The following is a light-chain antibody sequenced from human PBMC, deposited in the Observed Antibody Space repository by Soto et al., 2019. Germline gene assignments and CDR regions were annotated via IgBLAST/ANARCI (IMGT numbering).Light chain of an antibody. CDR2: AAS. Sequence: QMPQSPSSLSASVGEKIIITCRASRDVGSDVSWYQQTPGQAPKLLIYAASNLYTGAPSRFSGSRSGTEFTLTINSLQPEDFASYDCLQDYGDSWTFGQGTKVEIE. J-gene: IGKJ1*01. CDR1: RDVGSD. V-gene: IGKV1-6*01. CDR3: LQDYGDSWT.